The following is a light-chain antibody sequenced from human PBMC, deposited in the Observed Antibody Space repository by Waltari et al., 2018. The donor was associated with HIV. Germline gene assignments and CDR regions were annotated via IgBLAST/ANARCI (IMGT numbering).Light chain of an antibody. CDR1: QGVNIK. CDR3: QQYNNWPYT. V-gene: IGKV3-15*01. CDR2: SAS. Sequence: EILMTQSPDTLSVSPGETATLSCRASQGVNIKLAWYQQKPGQAPRLLIYSASTRATGIPARCSGSGSGTEFTLTITSLQSEDFTIYYCQQYNNWPYTVGQGTKLEI. J-gene: IGKJ2*01.